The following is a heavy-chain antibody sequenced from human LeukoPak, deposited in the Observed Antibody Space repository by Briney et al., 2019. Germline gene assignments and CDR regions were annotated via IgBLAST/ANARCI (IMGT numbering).Heavy chain of an antibody. CDR2: INTDGGST. J-gene: IGHJ4*02. D-gene: IGHD3-22*01. Sequence: GSLRLSCAASGFTFSSYWMHWVRQAPGKGLVWVSRINTDGGSTSYADSVKGRFTISRDSAKNTLYLQMNSLRAEDTAVYYCAREGVYYDSSGSDPFDYWGQGTLVTVSS. CDR1: GFTFSSYW. CDR3: AREGVYYDSSGSDPFDY. V-gene: IGHV3-74*01.